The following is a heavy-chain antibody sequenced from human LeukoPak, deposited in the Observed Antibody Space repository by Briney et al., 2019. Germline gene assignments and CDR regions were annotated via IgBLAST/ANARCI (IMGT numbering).Heavy chain of an antibody. J-gene: IGHJ5*02. CDR1: GGSISPYF. V-gene: IGHV4-4*07. CDR2: ITSAGDT. CDR3: AREDLKLPHNWFDP. Sequence: SETLSLTCTVSGGSISPYFWSWIRQPAGKGLEWIGRITSAGDTVYNPSLRGRVSMSLDTSKNQFSLILNSVTASDTALYYCAREDLKLPHNWFDPWGQGTLVTVSS.